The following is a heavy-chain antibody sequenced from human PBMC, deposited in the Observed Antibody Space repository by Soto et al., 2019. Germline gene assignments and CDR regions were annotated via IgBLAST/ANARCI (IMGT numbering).Heavy chain of an antibody. V-gene: IGHV3-23*01. D-gene: IGHD6-13*01. CDR3: AKAKYSSSWSHVYFDY. CDR2: ISGSGGST. Sequence: GSLRLSCAASGFTFSSYAMSWVRQAPGKGLECASAISGSGGSTYYADSVKGRFTISRDNSKNTLYLQMNSLRGEDTAVYYCAKAKYSSSWSHVYFDYWGQGT. CDR1: GFTFSSYA. J-gene: IGHJ4*02.